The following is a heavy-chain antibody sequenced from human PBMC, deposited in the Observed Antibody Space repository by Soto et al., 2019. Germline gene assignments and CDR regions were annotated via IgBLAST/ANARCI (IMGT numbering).Heavy chain of an antibody. CDR1: GGSISSSDYY. V-gene: IGHV4-30-4*01. CDR3: ASYYDSSGYGWYFDL. CDR2: IFYSGST. D-gene: IGHD3-22*01. J-gene: IGHJ2*01. Sequence: QVQLQESGPGLVKPSQTLSLTCTVSGGSISSSDYYWSWIRQPPGKGLEWIGYIFYSGSTYYNPSLKSRLTISVDTSKNQFSLKLSSVTAADTAVYYCASYYDSSGYGWYFDLWGRGTLVTVSS.